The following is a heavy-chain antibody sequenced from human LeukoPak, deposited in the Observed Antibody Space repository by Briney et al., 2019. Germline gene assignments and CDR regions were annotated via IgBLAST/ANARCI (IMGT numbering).Heavy chain of an antibody. V-gene: IGHV4-59*01. CDR1: GVSISSYY. J-gene: IGHJ6*03. CDR3: ARVGGVVPAAWAYYYYYMDV. Sequence: PSETLSLTCTVSGVSISSYYWSWIRQPPGKGLEWIGYIYYSGSTNYNPSLKSRVTISVDTSKNQFSLKLSSVTAADTAVYYCARVGGVVPAAWAYYYYYMDVWGKGTTVTVSS. CDR2: IYYSGST. D-gene: IGHD2-2*01.